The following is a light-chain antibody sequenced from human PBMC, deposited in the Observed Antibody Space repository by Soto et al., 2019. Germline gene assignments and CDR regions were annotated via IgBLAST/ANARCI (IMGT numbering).Light chain of an antibody. J-gene: IGKJ1*01. CDR3: QQLNRFPRT. CDR2: YAY. CDR1: QDSSSY. Sequence: DIHVTQSPSFLSASVGDRVTITCRASQDSSSYLAWYQQRPGKVPRVLTHYAYTLQSGVPSRFSATRSGTTFTLTISSLQPEDIATYYCQQLNRFPRTFGQGPKVEV. V-gene: IGKV1-9*01.